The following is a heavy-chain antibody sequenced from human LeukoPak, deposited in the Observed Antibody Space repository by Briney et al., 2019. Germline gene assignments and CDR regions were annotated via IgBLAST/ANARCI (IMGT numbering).Heavy chain of an antibody. CDR3: ARDTSPSIAAVGYDAFDI. J-gene: IGHJ3*02. CDR1: GFTFSRYW. V-gene: IGHV3-7*01. Sequence: PGGSLRLSCTAFGFTFSRYWMNWVRQAPGKGLEWVANIRKDGSDKFYVDSVKGRFTISRDNAKNSLYLQMNSLKAEDTAVYYCARDTSPSIAAVGYDAFDIWGQGTMVTVSS. D-gene: IGHD6-13*01. CDR2: IRKDGSDK.